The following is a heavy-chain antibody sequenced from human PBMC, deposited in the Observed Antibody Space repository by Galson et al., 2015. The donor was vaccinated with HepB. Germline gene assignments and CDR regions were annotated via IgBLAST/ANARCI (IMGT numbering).Heavy chain of an antibody. D-gene: IGHD6-19*01. CDR1: GFTFSSYE. V-gene: IGHV3-48*03. J-gene: IGHJ4*02. Sequence: SLRLSCAASGFTFSSYEMNWVRQAPGKGLEWVSYISSSGSTIYYADSVKGRFTISRDNAKNTLYLQMNSLRAEDTAVYSCAREDSSGWDRLVYCGQGALVTVSS. CDR3: AREDSSGWDRLVY. CDR2: ISSSGSTI.